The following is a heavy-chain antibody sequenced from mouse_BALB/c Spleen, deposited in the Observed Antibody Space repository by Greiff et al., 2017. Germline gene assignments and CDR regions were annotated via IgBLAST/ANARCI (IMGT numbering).Heavy chain of an antibody. CDR2: INSNGGST. J-gene: IGHJ2*01. CDR3: ARIYYGGFGY. D-gene: IGHD1-1*01. V-gene: IGHV5-6-3*01. CDR1: GFTFSSYG. Sequence: EVKVVESGGGLVQPGGSLKLSCAASGFTFSSYGMSWVRQTPDKRLELVATINSNGGSTYYPDSVKGRFTISRDNAKNTLYLQMSSLKSEDTAMYYCARIYYGGFGYWGQGTTLTVSS.